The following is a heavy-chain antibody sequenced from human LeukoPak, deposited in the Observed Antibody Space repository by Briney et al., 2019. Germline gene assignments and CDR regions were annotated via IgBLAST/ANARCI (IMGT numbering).Heavy chain of an antibody. CDR1: GYIFTDYS. Sequence: HWASVKVSCKTSGYIFTDYSMNWVRQAPGQGLEWMGWLNTHTANPTYAQGFTERFVFSLDTSVNAAYLHINNLNAGDTAVYYCARRGRLPGTTKVSISSGFDHWGQGTLVTVSS. J-gene: IGHJ4*02. CDR2: LNTHTANP. D-gene: IGHD1-1*01. V-gene: IGHV7-4-1*02. CDR3: ARRGRLPGTTKVSISSGFDH.